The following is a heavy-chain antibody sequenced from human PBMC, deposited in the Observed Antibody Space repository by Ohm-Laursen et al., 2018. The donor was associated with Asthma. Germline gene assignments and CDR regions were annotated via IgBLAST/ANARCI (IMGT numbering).Heavy chain of an antibody. CDR1: GYTFTGYY. CDR2: INPNSGGT. J-gene: IGHJ4*02. D-gene: IGHD4-17*01. V-gene: IGHV1-2*06. CDR3: ARGFSAWGDYGFDY. Sequence: ASVKVSCKASGYTFTGYYMHWVRQAPGQGLEWMGRINPNSGGTNYAQKFQGRVTMTRDTSISTAYMELSRLRSDDTAVYYCARGFSAWGDYGFDYWGQGTLVTVSS.